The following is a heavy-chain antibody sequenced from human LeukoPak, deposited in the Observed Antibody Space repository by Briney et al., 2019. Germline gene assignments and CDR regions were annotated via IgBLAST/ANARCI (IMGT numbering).Heavy chain of an antibody. CDR3: ARDVFDILTGYLSGYYYNMDV. Sequence: GASVKVSCKASGYTLTSYDITWVRQAPGQGLEWMGWISAYNGNTNYAQKLQGRVTMTTDTSTSTAYMELRSLRSDDTAVYYCARDVFDILTGYLSGYYYNMDVWGKGTTVIVSS. V-gene: IGHV1-18*01. D-gene: IGHD3-9*01. J-gene: IGHJ6*04. CDR2: ISAYNGNT. CDR1: GYTLTSYD.